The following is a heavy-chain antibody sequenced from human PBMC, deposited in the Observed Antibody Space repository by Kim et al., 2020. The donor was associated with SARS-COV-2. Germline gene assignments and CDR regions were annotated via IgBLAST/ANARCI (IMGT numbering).Heavy chain of an antibody. CDR3: AKNGRLGVIDS. V-gene: IGHV3-23*01. Sequence: GESLRLSCTASEFTFSNYAMTWVRHVAGEGLQWISSISHTGASTHSADSLKGRFTISRDNSESTVFLQMDRLAAEDTGIYYCAKNGRLGVIDSWGQGTLVTVSS. CDR2: ISHTGAST. CDR1: EFTFSNYA. J-gene: IGHJ4*02. D-gene: IGHD7-27*01.